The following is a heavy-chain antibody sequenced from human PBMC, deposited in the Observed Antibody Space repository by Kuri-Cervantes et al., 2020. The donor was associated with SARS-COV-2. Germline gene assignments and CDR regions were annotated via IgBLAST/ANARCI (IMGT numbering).Heavy chain of an antibody. V-gene: IGHV1-24*01. CDR3: ARDRYCASTTCSLSP. Sequence: ASVKVSCKVSGYTLTELSMHWVRQAPGKGLEWMGGFDPEDGETIYAQKFQGRVTMTEDTSTDTAYMELSSLRSDDTAVYFCARDRYCASTTCSLSPWGQGTLVTVSS. J-gene: IGHJ1*01. CDR2: FDPEDGET. D-gene: IGHD2-2*01. CDR1: GYTLTELS.